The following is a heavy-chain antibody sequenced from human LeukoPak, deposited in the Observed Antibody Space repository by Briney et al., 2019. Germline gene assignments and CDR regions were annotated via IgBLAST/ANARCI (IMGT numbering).Heavy chain of an antibody. D-gene: IGHD5-12*01. CDR1: GFTFSSYG. V-gene: IGHV3-30*03. CDR2: ISYDGSNK. J-gene: IGHJ4*02. Sequence: GGSLRLSCAASGFTFSSYGMHWVRQAPGKGLEWVAVISYDGSNKYYADSVKGRFTISRDNSKNTLYLQMNSLRAEDTALYYCARERVNGVVADFDYWGQGTLVTVSS. CDR3: ARERVNGVVADFDY.